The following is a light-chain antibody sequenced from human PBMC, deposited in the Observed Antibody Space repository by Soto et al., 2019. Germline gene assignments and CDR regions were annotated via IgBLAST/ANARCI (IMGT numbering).Light chain of an antibody. V-gene: IGLV2-14*01. Sequence: QSLLTHPASLSGSAGQSITISCTGTSSDVGGYEYVSWYQQHPGRAPKLMIYEVSNRPSGVSSRFSGSKSGNTASLTISGLQAVDEADYYCSSYTSSSTLLFGTGTKVTVL. J-gene: IGLJ1*01. CDR1: SSDVGGYEY. CDR3: SSYTSSSTLL. CDR2: EVS.